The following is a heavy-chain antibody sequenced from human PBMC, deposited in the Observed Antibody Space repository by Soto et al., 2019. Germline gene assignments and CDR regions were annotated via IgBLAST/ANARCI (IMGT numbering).Heavy chain of an antibody. Sequence: EVQLVESGGGLVKPGGSLRLSCAASGFTFSSYSMNWVRQAPGKGLEWVSSISSSSSYIYYADSVKGRFTISRDNAKNSLYLQMNSLRAEDTAVYYCARVRYGSGSYYNQYNLFDPWGQGTLVTVSS. CDR3: ARVRYGSGSYYNQYNLFDP. J-gene: IGHJ5*02. CDR1: GFTFSSYS. CDR2: ISSSSSYI. V-gene: IGHV3-21*01. D-gene: IGHD3-10*01.